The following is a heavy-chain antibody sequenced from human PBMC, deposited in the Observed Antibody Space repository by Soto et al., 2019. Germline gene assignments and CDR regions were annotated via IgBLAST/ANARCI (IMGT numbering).Heavy chain of an antibody. D-gene: IGHD6-19*01. CDR2: INHSGST. V-gene: IGHV4-34*01. J-gene: IGHJ4*02. CDR1: GGSFSGYY. Sequence: PSETLSLTCAVYGGSFSGYYWTWIRQPPGKGLEWIGEINHSGSTNCNPSLKSRVTISVDTSKNQFSLKLSSVTAADTAVYYCARYSRSGVYYFDYGGKEPLVTVP. CDR3: ARYSRSGVYYFDY.